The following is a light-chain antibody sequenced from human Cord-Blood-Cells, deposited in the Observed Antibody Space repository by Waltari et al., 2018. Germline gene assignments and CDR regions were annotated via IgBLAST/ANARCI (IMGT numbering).Light chain of an antibody. Sequence: QSVLTQPPSASGTPGQRVTISCSGSSSNIGSNTVNWYQQLPGTAPKLLIYSNNQRPSGVPARFSGSNSGTSASLAIRGLQSEDEADYYCAAWDDSLNGYVFGTGTKVTVL. J-gene: IGLJ1*01. CDR3: AAWDDSLNGYV. V-gene: IGLV1-44*01. CDR2: SNN. CDR1: SSNIGSNT.